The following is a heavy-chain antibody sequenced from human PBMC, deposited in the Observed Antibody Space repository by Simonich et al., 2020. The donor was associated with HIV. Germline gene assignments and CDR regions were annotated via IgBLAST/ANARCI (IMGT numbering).Heavy chain of an antibody. J-gene: IGHJ1*01. V-gene: IGHV3-53*01. CDR3: ARAGRDGYDLHFQH. CDR2: IHSGGNT. Sequence: EVQLVESGGGLIQPGGSLRLSCAASGFTVSSNYMSWVRQAPGKGLEWVSVIHSGGNTYSADSVKGRFTISRDNSKNTLYLQINSLRAEDTAVYYCARAGRDGYDLHFQHWGQGTLVTVSS. D-gene: IGHD5-12*01. CDR1: GFTVSSNY.